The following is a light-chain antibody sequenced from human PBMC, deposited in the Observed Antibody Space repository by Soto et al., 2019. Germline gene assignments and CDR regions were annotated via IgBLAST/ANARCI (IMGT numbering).Light chain of an antibody. CDR1: SSNIGSNT. CDR3: AAWDDSLSGPV. J-gene: IGLJ2*01. CDR2: SSD. V-gene: IGLV1-44*01. Sequence: QSVLTQPPSASGTPGQRVTISCSGSSSNIGSNTVNWYLQLPGTAPKLLIYSSDQRPSGVPDRFSGSKSGTSASLAISGLQSEDEADYYCAAWDDSLSGPVFGGGTKLTVL.